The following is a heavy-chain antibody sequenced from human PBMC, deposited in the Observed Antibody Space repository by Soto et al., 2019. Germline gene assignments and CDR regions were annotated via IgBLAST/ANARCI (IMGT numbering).Heavy chain of an antibody. CDR2: IFYSGTT. CDR3: ARSVDP. J-gene: IGHJ5*02. Sequence: QVQLQESGPGLVKPSQTLSLTCTVSGGSISSGGYYWSWIRQHPGKGLEWIGYIFYSGTTYYNPSLKSRVTLSVDTPNTQFSPKLSSVTAADTAVYCCARSVDPWGQGTLVTVSS. V-gene: IGHV4-31*03. CDR1: GGSISSGGYY.